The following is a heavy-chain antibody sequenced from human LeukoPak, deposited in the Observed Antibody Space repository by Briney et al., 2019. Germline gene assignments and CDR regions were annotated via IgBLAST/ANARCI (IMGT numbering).Heavy chain of an antibody. CDR2: IYHSGST. D-gene: IGHD5-12*01. J-gene: IGHJ6*03. Sequence: SETLSLTCTVSGYSISSGYYWGWIRQPPGKGLEWIGSIYHSGSTNYNPSLKSRVTISVDTSKNQFSLKLSSVTAADTAVYYCARGRRVATILVLYYYYMDVWGKGTTVTVSS. CDR3: ARGRRVATILVLYYYYMDV. CDR1: GYSISSGYY. V-gene: IGHV4-38-2*02.